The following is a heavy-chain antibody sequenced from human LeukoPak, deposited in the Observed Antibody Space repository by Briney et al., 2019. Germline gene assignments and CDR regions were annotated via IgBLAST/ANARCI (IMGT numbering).Heavy chain of an antibody. V-gene: IGHV3-21*01. CDR3: ASRRLSSTEY. D-gene: IGHD2-2*01. CDR2: ISSSSSYI. CDR1: GSTFSSYS. Sequence: GGSRRLSCPVSGSTFSSYSMNWVRQAQRRGLEWVSSISSSSSYIHYADSVKGRFTISRDNAKNSLYLQMNSLRAGDTAVYYCASRRLSSTEYWGQGTLVTVSS. J-gene: IGHJ4*02.